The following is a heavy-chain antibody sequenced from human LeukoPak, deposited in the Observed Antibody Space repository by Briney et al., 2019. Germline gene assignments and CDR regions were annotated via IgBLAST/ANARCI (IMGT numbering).Heavy chain of an antibody. CDR2: IKQDGTEK. CDR3: ARRYFDL. J-gene: IGHJ2*01. CDR1: GFTFSSFW. V-gene: IGHV3-7*03. Sequence: GGSLRLSCAVSGFTFSSFWMHWVRQAPGKGLEWVANIKQDGTEKWYVASVKGRFTISRDNAKNSLYLQMNSLRAEDTAVYYCARRYFDLWGRGTLVTVSS.